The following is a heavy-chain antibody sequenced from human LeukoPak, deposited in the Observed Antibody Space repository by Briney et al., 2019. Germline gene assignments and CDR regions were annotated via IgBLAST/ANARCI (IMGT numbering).Heavy chain of an antibody. V-gene: IGHV3-30*04. D-gene: IGHD3-22*01. J-gene: IGHJ4*02. CDR1: GVTFGSYA. CDR2: ISYDGSKK. CDR3: AREAYYDSSGFINRRYFLDY. Sequence: GGSLRLSRAASGVTFGSYAMHWVRQAPGKGLEWVSFISYDGSKKSHADSVKGRFTISRDNSNNMLFLQMNSLRAEDTAVYYCAREAYYDSSGFINRRYFLDYWGQGALVTVSS.